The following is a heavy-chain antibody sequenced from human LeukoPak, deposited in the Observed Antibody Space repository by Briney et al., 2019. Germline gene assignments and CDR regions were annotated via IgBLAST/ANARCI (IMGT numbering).Heavy chain of an antibody. Sequence: SETLSLTCAVYGGSFSGYYWSWIRQPPGKGLEWIGEINHSGSTNYNPSLKSRVTISVDTSKNQFSLKLSSVTAADTAVYYCARVADIVVVPAAIQDRGWFDPWGQGTLVTVPS. CDR3: ARVADIVVVPAAIQDRGWFDP. CDR1: GGSFSGYY. V-gene: IGHV4-34*01. D-gene: IGHD2-2*02. J-gene: IGHJ5*02. CDR2: INHSGST.